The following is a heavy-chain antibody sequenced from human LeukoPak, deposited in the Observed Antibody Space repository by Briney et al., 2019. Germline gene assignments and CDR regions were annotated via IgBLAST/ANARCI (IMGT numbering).Heavy chain of an antibody. V-gene: IGHV1-46*01. CDR1: GYTFTSYY. J-gene: IGHJ4*02. CDR3: ARGGRYYYDSSGPEY. CDR2: INPSGGST. D-gene: IGHD3-22*01. Sequence: ASVRVSCKASGYTFTSYYMHWVRQAPGQGLEWMGIINPSGGSTSYAQKFQGRVTMTRDTSTSTVYMELSSLRSEDTAVYYCARGGRYYYDSSGPEYWGQGTLVTVSS.